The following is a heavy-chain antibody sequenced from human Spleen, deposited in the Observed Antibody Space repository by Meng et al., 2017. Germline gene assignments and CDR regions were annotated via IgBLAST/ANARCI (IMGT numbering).Heavy chain of an antibody. J-gene: IGHJ3*01. CDR1: GFTFSSYA. V-gene: IGHV3-30*04. CDR3: SAGSAFEV. CDR2: ISYDGSNK. D-gene: IGHD3-10*01. Sequence: GESLKISCAASGFTFSSYAMNWVRQAPGKGLEWVAVISYDGSNKHYAASEKGRFTISRDNSKTTLYLQMNSLRTEDTAVYYCSAGSAFEVWGQGTVVTVSS.